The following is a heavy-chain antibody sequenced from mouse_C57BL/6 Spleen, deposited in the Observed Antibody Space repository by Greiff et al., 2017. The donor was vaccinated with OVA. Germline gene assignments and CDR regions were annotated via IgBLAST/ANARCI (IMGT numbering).Heavy chain of an antibody. CDR3: TRCLYDYDPYYFDY. D-gene: IGHD2-4*01. J-gene: IGHJ2*01. CDR1: GYTFTSYC. Sequence: EVQLQQSGPVLARPGASVKMSCKTSGYTFTSYCMHWVIQRPGQGLEWIGGIYPGNSDTSYNQKFKDKAKLTAVTSASPAYMELSSLTNEDTPVYYCTRCLYDYDPYYFDYWGQGTTLTVSS. CDR2: IYPGNSDT. V-gene: IGHV1-5*01.